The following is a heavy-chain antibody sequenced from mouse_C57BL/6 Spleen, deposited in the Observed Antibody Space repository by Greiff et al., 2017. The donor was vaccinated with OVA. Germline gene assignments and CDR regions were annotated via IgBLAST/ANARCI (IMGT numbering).Heavy chain of an antibody. CDR3: ARVSLYYFDD. CDR2: FNYDGSST. CDR1: GFTFRDYY. J-gene: IGHJ2*01. V-gene: IGHV5-16*01. Sequence: EVQLVESEGGLVQPGSSMKLSCTASGFTFRDYYMAWFRQVPEKGLEWVANFNYDGSSTYYLDSLKSRFIITRENAKNILYLQMSSLKSEDTATYYCARVSLYYFDDWGQGTTLTVSS.